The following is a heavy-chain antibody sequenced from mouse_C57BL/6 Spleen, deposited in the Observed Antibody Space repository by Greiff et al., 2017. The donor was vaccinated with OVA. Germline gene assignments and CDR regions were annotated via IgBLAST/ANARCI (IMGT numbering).Heavy chain of an antibody. Sequence: QVQLQQPGAELVKPGASVKLSCKASGYTFTSSWMHWVKQRPGRGLEWIGRIDPNSGGTKYNEKFKSKATLTVDKPSSTAYMQLSSLTSEDSAVYYCARERSFYYGYDGFAYWGQGTLVTVSA. CDR2: IDPNSGGT. J-gene: IGHJ3*01. V-gene: IGHV1-72*01. D-gene: IGHD2-2*01. CDR3: ARERSFYYGYDGFAY. CDR1: GYTFTSSW.